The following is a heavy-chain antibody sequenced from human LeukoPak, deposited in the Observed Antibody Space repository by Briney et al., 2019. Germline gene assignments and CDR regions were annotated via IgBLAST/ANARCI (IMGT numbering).Heavy chain of an antibody. CDR2: IYTSGST. J-gene: IGHJ4*02. Sequence: PSETLSLTCTVSGGSISSYYWSWIRQPAGKGLEWIGRIYTSGSTNYNPSLKSRVTISVDTSKNQFFLKLSSVTAADTALYYCTRGNANWGQGTLVTVSS. CDR1: GGSISSYY. V-gene: IGHV4-4*07. CDR3: TRGNAN.